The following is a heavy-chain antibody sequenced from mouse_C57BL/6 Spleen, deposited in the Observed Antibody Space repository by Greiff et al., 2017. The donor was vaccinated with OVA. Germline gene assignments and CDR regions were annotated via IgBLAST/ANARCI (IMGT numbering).Heavy chain of an antibody. D-gene: IGHD4-1*01. V-gene: IGHV3-6*01. CDR1: GYSITSGYY. CDR3: ATGTFWFAY. CDR2: ISYDGSN. Sequence: VQLQQSGPGLVKPSQSLSLTCSVTGYSITSGYYWNWIRQFPGNKLEWMGYISYDGSNNYNPSLKNRISITRDTSKNQFFLKLNSVTTEDTATYYCATGTFWFAYWGQGTLVTVSA. J-gene: IGHJ3*01.